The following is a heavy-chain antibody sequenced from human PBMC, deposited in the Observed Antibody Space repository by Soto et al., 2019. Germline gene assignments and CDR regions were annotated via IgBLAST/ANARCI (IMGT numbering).Heavy chain of an antibody. CDR2: IYYSGST. V-gene: IGHV4-31*03. D-gene: IGHD6-19*01. CDR3: ARTSGWYDY. J-gene: IGHJ4*02. Sequence: QVQLQESGPGLVKPSQTLSLTCTVSGGSISSGGHYWRWVRQHPGKGLEWIGYIYYSGSTYYNPSLKSRVTISVDTSKNQFPLKLSSVTAADTAVYYCARTSGWYDYWGQGTLVTVSS. CDR1: GGSISSGGHY.